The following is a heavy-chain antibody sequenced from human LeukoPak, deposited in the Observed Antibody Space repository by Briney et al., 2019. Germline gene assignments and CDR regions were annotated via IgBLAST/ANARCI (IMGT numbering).Heavy chain of an antibody. CDR1: GYTFTCFG. J-gene: IGHJ4*02. D-gene: IGHD3-16*01. V-gene: IGHV1-18*01. CDR3: ARPDYGY. Sequence: ASVKVSCKTSGYTFTCFGISWVRQAPGQGLEWLGWISGSKGNTHYIQRLQGRITMTTDTSTSTAYMELSSLRSEDTAVYYCARPDYGYWGQGTPVTVSS. CDR2: ISGSKGNT.